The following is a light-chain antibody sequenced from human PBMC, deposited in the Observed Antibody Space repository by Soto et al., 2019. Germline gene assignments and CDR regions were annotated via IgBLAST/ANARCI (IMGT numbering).Light chain of an antibody. CDR3: QHYGNSPT. CDR1: QSVSSY. CDR2: DAS. V-gene: IGKV3-11*01. Sequence: EIVLTQSPATLSLSPGEIATLSCRASQSVSSYLAWYQQKPGQAPRLLIYDASNRATGIPARFSGSGSGTDFTLTISSLEPEDFAVYWCQHYGNSPTFGQGTKVQIK. J-gene: IGKJ1*01.